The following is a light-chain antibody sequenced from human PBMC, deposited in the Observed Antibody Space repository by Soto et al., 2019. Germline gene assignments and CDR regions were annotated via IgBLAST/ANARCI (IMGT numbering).Light chain of an antibody. CDR1: QSVRSN. V-gene: IGKV3-15*01. J-gene: IGKJ1*01. CDR3: QQYNNWPRT. Sequence: EIVMTQSPDTVYVSPGERATLSCRASQSVRSNLAWYQHKPGQAPRLLIYDGSTRALGIPARFSGSESGTEFTLTINSLQSEDFAVYYCQQYNNWPRTFGQGTKVEIK. CDR2: DGS.